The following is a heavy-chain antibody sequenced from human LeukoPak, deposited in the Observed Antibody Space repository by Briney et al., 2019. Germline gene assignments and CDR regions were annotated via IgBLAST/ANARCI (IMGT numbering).Heavy chain of an antibody. J-gene: IGHJ6*02. CDR1: GYTFTSYG. CDR2: MNPNSGNT. Sequence: ASVTVSCKASGYTFTSYGISWVRQAPGQGLEWMGWMNPNSGNTGYAQKFQGRVTMTRNTSISTAYMELSSLRSEDTAVYYCARAQDYYYYGMDVWGQGTTVTVSS. V-gene: IGHV1-8*02. CDR3: ARAQDYYYYGMDV.